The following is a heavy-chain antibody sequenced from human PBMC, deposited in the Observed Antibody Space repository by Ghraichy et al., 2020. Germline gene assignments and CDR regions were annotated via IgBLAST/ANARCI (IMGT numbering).Heavy chain of an antibody. CDR1: GSTFSNYW. Sequence: GGSLRLSCAASGSTFSNYWMTWVRHAPGEVLEWVANIKQDGSEKHYVDSVKGRFTISRDNAKNSLYLQMNSLRADDTAVYYCTGDPDSGDDYWGQGTLVIVSS. J-gene: IGHJ4*02. D-gene: IGHD3-10*01. V-gene: IGHV3-7*01. CDR3: TGDPDSGDDY. CDR2: IKQDGSEK.